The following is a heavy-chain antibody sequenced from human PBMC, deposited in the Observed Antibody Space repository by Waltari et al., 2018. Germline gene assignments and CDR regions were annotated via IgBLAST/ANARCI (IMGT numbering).Heavy chain of an antibody. CDR1: GASVPNDYW. CDR2: IHGSGSA. CDR3: ARDRGRGLYLDS. V-gene: IGHV4-4*02. J-gene: IGHJ4*02. Sequence: QLQLQESGPALVRPSGTLSPACGASGASVPNDYWRSWVRQPPGKGLEGIGQIHGSGSANYNPSSGSRVSVSMDTSNNEFSLKVTSATAADTAIYYCARDRGRGLYLDSWGQGILVTVSP. D-gene: IGHD2-15*01.